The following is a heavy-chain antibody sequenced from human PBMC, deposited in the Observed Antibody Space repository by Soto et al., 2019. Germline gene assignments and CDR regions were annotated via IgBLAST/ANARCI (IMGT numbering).Heavy chain of an antibody. CDR2: VAYDGSKK. CDR3: AKEVEWFVIGTPYGIDS. V-gene: IGHV3-30*18. Sequence: QVQLVESGGGVVQPGRSLRLSCAASGFTFSTFDMYWVRQPPGKGLEWVALVAYDGSKKYYGDSVRGRFTISRDNSNIILYLQMDSVRPEDTGVYYFAKEVEWFVIGTPYGIDSWGEGTLVTVSS. J-gene: IGHJ4*02. D-gene: IGHD3-3*01. CDR1: GFTFSTFD.